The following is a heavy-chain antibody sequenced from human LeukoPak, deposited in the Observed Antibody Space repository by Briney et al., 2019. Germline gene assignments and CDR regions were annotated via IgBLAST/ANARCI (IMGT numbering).Heavy chain of an antibody. Sequence: PGGSLRLSCAASGFTFSSYWMSWVRQAPGKGLEWVANIKQDGSEILYVDSVKGRFTISRDNAKNSLFLQMNSLRAEDTAVYYCARDLPVVGAPGFDYWGQGTLVTVSS. CDR1: GFTFSSYW. CDR2: IKQDGSEI. CDR3: ARDLPVVGAPGFDY. J-gene: IGHJ4*02. V-gene: IGHV3-7*01. D-gene: IGHD1-26*01.